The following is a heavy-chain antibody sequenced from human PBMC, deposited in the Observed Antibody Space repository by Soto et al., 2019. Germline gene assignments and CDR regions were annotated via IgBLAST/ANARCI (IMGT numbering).Heavy chain of an antibody. CDR2: IYTTGST. V-gene: IGHV4-4*07. CDR1: GDSISDYY. CDR3: ASRDPGTSVDY. D-gene: IGHD1-7*01. Sequence: SETLSLTCTVSGDSISDYYWSWIRQPAGKGLEWIGRIYTTGSTDYNPSLKSRVTISLDKSENQFSLKVTSLTAADTAVYYCASRDPGTSVDYWGQGTLVTVSS. J-gene: IGHJ4*02.